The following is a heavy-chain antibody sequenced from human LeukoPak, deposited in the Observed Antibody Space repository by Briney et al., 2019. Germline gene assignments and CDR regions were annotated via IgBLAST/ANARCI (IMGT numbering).Heavy chain of an antibody. CDR2: IYYSGST. CDR1: GGSISSYY. D-gene: IGHD4-17*01. CDR3: AREGTTVTTRNWFDP. V-gene: IGHV4-59*12. Sequence: PSETLSLTCTVSGGSISSYYWSWIRQPPGKGPEWIGYIYYSGSTYYNPSLKSRVTISVDTSKNQFSLKLSSVTAADTAVYYCAREGTTVTTRNWFDPWGQGTLVTVSS. J-gene: IGHJ5*02.